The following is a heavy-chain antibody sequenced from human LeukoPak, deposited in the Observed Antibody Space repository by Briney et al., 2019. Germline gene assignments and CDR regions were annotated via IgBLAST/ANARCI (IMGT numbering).Heavy chain of an antibody. CDR2: FDPEDGET. CDR3: ATEYIAAAGTGGEY. J-gene: IGHJ4*02. V-gene: IGHV1-24*01. Sequence: GASVKVSCKASGYTFTSYYMHWVRQAPGKGLEWMGGFDPEDGETIYAQKFQGRVTMTEDTSTDTAYMELSSLRSEDTAVYYCATEYIAAAGTGGEYWGQGTLVTVSS. CDR1: GYTFTSYY. D-gene: IGHD6-13*01.